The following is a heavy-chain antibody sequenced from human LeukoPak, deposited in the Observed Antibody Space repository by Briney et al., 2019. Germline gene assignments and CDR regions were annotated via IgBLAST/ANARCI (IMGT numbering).Heavy chain of an antibody. CDR1: GFTFSSYS. J-gene: IGHJ5*02. D-gene: IGHD2-15*01. CDR3: ARYPDKGYCSGGSCYQAWFDP. Sequence: GGSLRLSCAASGFTFSSYSMNWVRQAPGKGLEWVANIKQDGSEKSYVDSVKGRFTISRDNAKNSLYLQMNSLRAEDTAVYYCARYPDKGYCSGGSCYQAWFDPWGQGTLVTVSS. V-gene: IGHV3-7*01. CDR2: IKQDGSEK.